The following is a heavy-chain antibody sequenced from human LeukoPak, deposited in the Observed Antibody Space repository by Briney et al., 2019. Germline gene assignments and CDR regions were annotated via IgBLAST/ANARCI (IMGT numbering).Heavy chain of an antibody. D-gene: IGHD2-2*03. Sequence: GGSLRLSCAASGFTFSSCWMSWVRQAPGKGLEWVANINQDGSERYYVDSVKGRFTISRDNAKNSLYLQVNSLRAEDTAVFSCVRDGRKSRVVDIVRKKETGYYYMDVWGKGTTVTVSS. V-gene: IGHV3-7*01. CDR1: GFTFSSCW. CDR3: VRDGRKSRVVDIVRKKETGYYYMDV. J-gene: IGHJ6*03. CDR2: INQDGSER.